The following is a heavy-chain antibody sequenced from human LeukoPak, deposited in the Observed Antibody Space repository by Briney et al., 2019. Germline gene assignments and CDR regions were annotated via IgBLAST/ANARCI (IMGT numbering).Heavy chain of an antibody. CDR3: ARVSRPFLEWLPYYYYYMDV. V-gene: IGHV4-34*12. CDR2: IIHSGST. CDR1: GGSFSGYY. D-gene: IGHD3-3*01. J-gene: IGHJ6*03. Sequence: SETLSLTCADYGGSFSGYYWSCIRQAPGKGLEWTGEIIHSGSTNYNPSLKSRVTISVDTSKNKFSLKLSSVTAADTAVYYCARVSRPFLEWLPYYYYYMDVWGKGTTVTVSS.